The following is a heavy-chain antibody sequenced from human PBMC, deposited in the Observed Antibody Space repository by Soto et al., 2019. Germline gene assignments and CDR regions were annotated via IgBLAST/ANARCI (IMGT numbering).Heavy chain of an antibody. CDR1: GLPCGSYD. CDR3: AKATATGGGAFDF. D-gene: IGHD2-8*02. V-gene: IGHV3-23*01. Sequence: XGSLRRSCAASGLPCGSYDVTGVRQAPGKGLEWVSTILVDGRTFYVDSVKGRFTISRDNSRNTVYLQMNSLTAGDTALYYCAKATATGGGAFDFCGQGTMVTVSS. J-gene: IGHJ3*01. CDR2: ILVDGRT.